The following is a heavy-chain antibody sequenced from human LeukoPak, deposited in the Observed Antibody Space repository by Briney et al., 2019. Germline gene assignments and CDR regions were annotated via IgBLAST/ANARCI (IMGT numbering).Heavy chain of an antibody. D-gene: IGHD3-22*01. CDR2: ILNGGRT. J-gene: IGHJ5*02. Sequence: PGGSLRLSCAASGFTVSSKYMSWVRQAPGKGLEWVSVILNGGRTDYADSVKGRFTISRDDSKNTLYLQMNSLRAEDTAVYYCASRDSSSWYDNWGQGTLVTVSS. V-gene: IGHV3-53*01. CDR3: ASRDSSSWYDN. CDR1: GFTVSSKY.